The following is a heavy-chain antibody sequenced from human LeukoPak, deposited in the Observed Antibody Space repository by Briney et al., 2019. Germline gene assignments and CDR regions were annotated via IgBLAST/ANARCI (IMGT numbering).Heavy chain of an antibody. J-gene: IGHJ3*02. Sequence: PSETLSLTCTVSGASISSHYWNWIRQPAGKGLEWIGRIYTSGSTKYNPSLKSRVTISVDKSKNQFSLSLSSVTAPDTAVYYCARDGSGWTDDDAFDIWGPGTMVTVSS. CDR1: GASISSHY. D-gene: IGHD6-19*01. CDR2: IYTSGST. V-gene: IGHV4-4*07. CDR3: ARDGSGWTDDDAFDI.